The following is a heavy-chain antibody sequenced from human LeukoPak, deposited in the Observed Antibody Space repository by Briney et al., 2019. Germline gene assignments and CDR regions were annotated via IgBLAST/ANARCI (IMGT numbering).Heavy chain of an antibody. Sequence: PSETLSLTCTVSGGSINSYYWTWIRQSPGKGLEWIGYIYDSGSTNYNPSLKSRLTLSVDVSKNQFSLKLGPVTAADTAVYYCARGAYSGYSFDYWGQGTLVTVSS. CDR1: GGSINSYY. J-gene: IGHJ4*02. CDR2: IYDSGST. CDR3: ARGAYSGYSFDY. D-gene: IGHD5-12*01. V-gene: IGHV4-59*01.